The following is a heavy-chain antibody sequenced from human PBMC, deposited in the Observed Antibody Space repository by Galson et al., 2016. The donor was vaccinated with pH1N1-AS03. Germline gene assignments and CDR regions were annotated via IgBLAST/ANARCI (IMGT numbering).Heavy chain of an antibody. CDR3: VRGYCRFGSRSGAPYFYGLDV. V-gene: IGHV4-61*01. J-gene: IGHJ6*02. CDR1: GASVSSDTYY. Sequence: SETLSLTCTVSGASVSSDTYYWNWIRQPPGKALEWVGYISSSGFTNDNPSLGSRVTMSLDTSKNQFFLKLRSVTPADTAVYHCVRGYCRFGSRSGAPYFYGLDVWGQGTTVIVSS. D-gene: IGHD2-15*01. CDR2: ISSSGFT.